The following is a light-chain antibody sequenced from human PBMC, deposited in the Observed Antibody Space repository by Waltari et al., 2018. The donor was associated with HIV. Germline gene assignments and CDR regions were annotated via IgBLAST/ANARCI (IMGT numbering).Light chain of an antibody. CDR1: SSDVGGYQY. V-gene: IGLV2-14*01. CDR3: SSYTSSRTPYYV. Sequence: QSALTQPASVSGSPGQSITISCTGTSSDVGGYQYVSWYQQHPGKAPKLMIYDVSNRPLGVSTRFSGSKSGNTASLTISGLRAEDEADYFCSSYTSSRTPYYVLGTGTEVTVL. J-gene: IGLJ1*01. CDR2: DVS.